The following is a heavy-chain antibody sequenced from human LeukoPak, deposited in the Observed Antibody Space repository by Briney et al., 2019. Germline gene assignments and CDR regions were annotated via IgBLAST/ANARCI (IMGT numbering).Heavy chain of an antibody. Sequence: GMSLRLSCAASGFTFSSYGMHWVRQAPGKGLEWVAVISYDGSNKYYADSVKGRFTISRDNSKNTLYLQMNSLRAEDTAVYYCARNGNYDSRYYYYYGMDVWGQGTTVTVSS. CDR1: GFTFSSYG. D-gene: IGHD3-22*01. CDR2: ISYDGSNK. J-gene: IGHJ6*02. CDR3: ARNGNYDSRYYYYYGMDV. V-gene: IGHV3-30*19.